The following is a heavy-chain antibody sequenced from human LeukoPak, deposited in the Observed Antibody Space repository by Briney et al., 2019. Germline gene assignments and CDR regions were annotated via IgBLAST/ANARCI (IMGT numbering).Heavy chain of an antibody. Sequence: QPGRSLRLSCAASGFTFDDYAMHWVRQAPGKGLEWVSGISWNSGSIGYADSVKGRFTISRDNAKNSLYLQMNSLRAEDTALYYCAKAHGSGSYYNQLLYSGMDVWGQGTTVTVSS. CDR3: AKAHGSGSYYNQLLYSGMDV. CDR2: ISWNSGSI. CDR1: GFTFDDYA. V-gene: IGHV3-9*01. J-gene: IGHJ6*02. D-gene: IGHD3-10*01.